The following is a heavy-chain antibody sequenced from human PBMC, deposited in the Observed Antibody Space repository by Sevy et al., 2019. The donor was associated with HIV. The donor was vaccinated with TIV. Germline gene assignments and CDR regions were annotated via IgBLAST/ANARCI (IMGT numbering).Heavy chain of an antibody. CDR2: IKQDGSEK. D-gene: IGHD6-19*01. CDR3: AREQWLKYYFDY. CDR1: RFTFSSYW. V-gene: IGHV3-7*01. J-gene: IGHJ4*02. Sequence: GGSLRLSCAASRFTFSSYWMSWVRQAPGKGLEWVANIKQDGSEKYYVDSVKGRFTISRDNAKNSLYLQMNSLRAEDTAVYYCAREQWLKYYFDYWGQGTLVTVSS.